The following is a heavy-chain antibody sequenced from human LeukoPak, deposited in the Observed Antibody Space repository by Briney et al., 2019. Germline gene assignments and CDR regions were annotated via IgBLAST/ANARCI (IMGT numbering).Heavy chain of an antibody. CDR2: INHSGST. CDR3: ARGPPYNWNYGVNY. CDR1: GGSLSGYY. D-gene: IGHD1-7*01. Sequence: SETLSLTCAVYGGSLSGYYWSWIRQPPGKGLEWIGEINHSGSTNYNPSLKSRVTISVDTSKNQFSLKLSSVTAADTAVYYCARGPPYNWNYGVNYWGQGTLVTVSS. J-gene: IGHJ4*02. V-gene: IGHV4-34*01.